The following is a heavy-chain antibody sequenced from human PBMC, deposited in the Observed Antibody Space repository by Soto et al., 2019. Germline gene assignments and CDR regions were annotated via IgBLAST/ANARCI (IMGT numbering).Heavy chain of an antibody. V-gene: IGHV3-48*03. Sequence: PGGSLRLSCAASGFTLSSYGMNWVRQAPGKGLEWVSYTRSSTIYYADSVKGRFTISRDNAKNSLSLQMNSLRAEDTAVYYCAREVVDSSGFPMDVWGQGTTVTVS. CDR3: AREVVDSSGFPMDV. CDR1: GFTLSSYG. CDR2: TRSSTI. D-gene: IGHD6-19*01. J-gene: IGHJ6*02.